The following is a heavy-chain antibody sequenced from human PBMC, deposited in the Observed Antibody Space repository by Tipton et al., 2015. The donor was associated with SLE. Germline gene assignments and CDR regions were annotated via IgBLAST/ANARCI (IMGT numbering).Heavy chain of an antibody. J-gene: IGHJ6*02. D-gene: IGHD5-12*01. Sequence: TLSLTCTVSGGSIRSSNYYWGWIRQPPGKGLEWIGYIYYSGNTYYNPSLKSRITISIDKSKNQYSLKLSSVTAADTAVYYCARFEWVLNRSYYGMDVWGQGTTVTVSS. V-gene: IGHV4-39*07. CDR2: IYYSGNT. CDR3: ARFEWVLNRSYYGMDV. CDR1: GGSIRSSNYY.